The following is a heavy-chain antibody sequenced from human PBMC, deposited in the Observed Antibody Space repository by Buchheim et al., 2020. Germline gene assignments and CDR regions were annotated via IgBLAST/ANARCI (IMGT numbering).Heavy chain of an antibody. J-gene: IGHJ4*02. CDR3: ARDRLGGGF. D-gene: IGHD6-25*01. V-gene: IGHV3-48*02. CDR2: ISSSTTTI. Sequence: EIQLVESGGDLVQPGGSLRLSCAASGFTFSSYAMNWVRQGPGKGLEWIAYISSSTTTIYYADSVAGRFTVSSANDRTSLYLQMDSLRDEDTAVYYCARDRLGGGFWGQGTL. CDR1: GFTFSSYA.